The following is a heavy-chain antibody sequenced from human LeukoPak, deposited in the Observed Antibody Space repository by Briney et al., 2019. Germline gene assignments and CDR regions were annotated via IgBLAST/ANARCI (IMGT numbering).Heavy chain of an antibody. CDR3: ARDLTHDAFDI. CDR1: GFTLSRHW. V-gene: IGHV3-74*01. Sequence: GGSLRLSCAASGFTLSRHWMHWVRQAPGKGLVWVSRINSDASSTSYADSVKGRFTISRDNAKNSLYLQMNSLRAEDTAVYYCARDLTHDAFDIWGQGTMVTVSS. D-gene: IGHD1-14*01. J-gene: IGHJ3*02. CDR2: INSDASST.